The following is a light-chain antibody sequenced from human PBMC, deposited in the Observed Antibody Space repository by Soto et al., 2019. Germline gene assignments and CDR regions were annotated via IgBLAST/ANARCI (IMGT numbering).Light chain of an antibody. V-gene: IGKV3D-15*01. CDR3: QQYNHWPPTWT. J-gene: IGKJ1*01. CDR2: GAS. CDR1: QSVSSS. Sequence: LVGTQSPVTLSLSPGERATLSCRASQSVSSSWLAWCQQKPGQTPRLLIYGASSRATGIPARFSGSGSGTEFTLTISSLQSEDFAVYYCQQYNHWPPTWTFGQGTKVDIK.